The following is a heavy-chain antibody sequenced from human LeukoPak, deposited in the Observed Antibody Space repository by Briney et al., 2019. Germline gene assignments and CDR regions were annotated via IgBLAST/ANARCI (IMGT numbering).Heavy chain of an antibody. CDR3: ARGGYSSSWYHDS. V-gene: IGHV3-21*01. CDR2: ISSSSSYM. D-gene: IGHD6-13*01. Sequence: GGSLRLSCEASGFIFGNYSMNWVRQAPGKGLEWVSSISSSSSYMYYADSVKGRFTISRDNAKNSLYMQVNSLRAEDTAVYYCARGGYSSSWYHDSWGQGTLVTVSS. CDR1: GFIFGNYS. J-gene: IGHJ4*02.